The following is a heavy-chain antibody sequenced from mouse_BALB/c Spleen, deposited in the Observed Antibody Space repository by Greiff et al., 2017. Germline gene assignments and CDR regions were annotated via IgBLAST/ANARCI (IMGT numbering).Heavy chain of an antibody. Sequence: VKLMESGPGLVAPSQSLSITCTVSGFSLTSYGVHWVRQPPGKGLEWLGVIWAGGSTNYNSALMSRLSISKDNSKSQVFLKMNSLQTDDTAMYYCAGDLLRHRYFDVWGAGTTVTVSS. D-gene: IGHD1-2*01. CDR3: AGDLLRHRYFDV. J-gene: IGHJ1*01. V-gene: IGHV2-9*02. CDR1: GFSLTSYG. CDR2: IWAGGST.